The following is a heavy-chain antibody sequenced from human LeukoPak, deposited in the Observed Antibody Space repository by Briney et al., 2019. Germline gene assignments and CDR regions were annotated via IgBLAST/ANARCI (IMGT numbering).Heavy chain of an antibody. J-gene: IGHJ3*02. Sequence: GGSLRLSCAASGFTVSSNYMSWVRQAPGKGLEWVSVIYSGGSTYYADSVKGRFTISRDNSKNTLYLQMNSLRAEDTAVYYCARERRRLGATNDAFDIWGQGTMVTVSS. CDR1: GFTVSSNY. CDR2: IYSGGST. CDR3: ARERRRLGATNDAFDI. V-gene: IGHV3-66*01. D-gene: IGHD1-26*01.